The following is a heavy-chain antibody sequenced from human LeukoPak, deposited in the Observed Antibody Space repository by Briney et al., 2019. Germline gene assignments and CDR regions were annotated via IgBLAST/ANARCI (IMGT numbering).Heavy chain of an antibody. CDR1: GGSISSYY. CDR2: IYYSGST. D-gene: IGHD3-10*01. CDR3: ARVRKESSGEVKWYNWFDP. J-gene: IGHJ5*02. Sequence: PSETLSLTCTVSGGSISSYYWSWIRQPLGKGLEWIGYIYYSGSTNYNPSLKSRVTISVDTSKNQFSLKLSSVTAADTAVYYCARVRKESSGEVKWYNWFDPWGQGTLVTVSS. V-gene: IGHV4-59*01.